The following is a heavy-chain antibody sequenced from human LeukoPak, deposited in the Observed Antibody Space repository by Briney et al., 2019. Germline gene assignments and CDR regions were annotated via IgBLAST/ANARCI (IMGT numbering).Heavy chain of an antibody. Sequence: GGSLRLXCAASGFTFDDYAMHWGRLAPGKGLEWVSLISWDGGSTYYADSVKGRFTISRDNSKNSLYLQMNSPRAEDTALYYCAKDGSYSGSYDYWGQGTLVTVSS. CDR1: GFTFDDYA. V-gene: IGHV3-43D*03. J-gene: IGHJ4*02. CDR2: ISWDGGST. D-gene: IGHD1-26*01. CDR3: AKDGSYSGSYDY.